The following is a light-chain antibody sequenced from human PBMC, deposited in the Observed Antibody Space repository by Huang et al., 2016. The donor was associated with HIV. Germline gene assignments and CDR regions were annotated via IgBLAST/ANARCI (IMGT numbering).Light chain of an antibody. CDR2: GAS. CDR3: QQYNDWPPWYT. Sequence: IVMTQSPATLSVSPGERVTLSCRASRSVGNNLAWYQQKVGQPPRLLSYGASTRAAGIAARFSGSGAGTYVTLTISSLQSEDFAVYYCQQYNDWPPWYTFGQGTKLEIK. CDR1: RSVGNN. J-gene: IGKJ2*01. V-gene: IGKV3-15*01.